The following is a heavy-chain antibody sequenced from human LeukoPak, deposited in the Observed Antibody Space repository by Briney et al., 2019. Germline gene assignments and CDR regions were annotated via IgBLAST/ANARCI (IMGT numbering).Heavy chain of an antibody. Sequence: PGGSLRLSCAASGFTFSSYAMSWVRQAPGKGLEWVSAISGSGGSTYYADSVKGRFTISRDNSKNTLYLQMNSLRAEDTAVYYCAKDRGRVVVAASLDYWGQGTLVTVSS. CDR2: ISGSGGST. D-gene: IGHD2-15*01. CDR3: AKDRGRVVVAASLDY. J-gene: IGHJ4*02. V-gene: IGHV3-23*01. CDR1: GFTFSSYA.